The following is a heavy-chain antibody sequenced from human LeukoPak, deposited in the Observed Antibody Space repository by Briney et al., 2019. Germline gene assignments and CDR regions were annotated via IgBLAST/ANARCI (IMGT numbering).Heavy chain of an antibody. CDR1: GFTFSSKY. CDR3: ATSLASARAAGYYFDY. Sequence: GGSLRLSCAASGFTFSSKYMSWVRQAPGKGLEWVSVVYSSGSTYYADSVKGRFTISRDNSKNTLSLQMNSLRAEDTAVYYCATSLASARAAGYYFDYWGQVILVTVSS. D-gene: IGHD2-21*01. CDR2: VYSSGST. J-gene: IGHJ4*02. V-gene: IGHV3-66*01.